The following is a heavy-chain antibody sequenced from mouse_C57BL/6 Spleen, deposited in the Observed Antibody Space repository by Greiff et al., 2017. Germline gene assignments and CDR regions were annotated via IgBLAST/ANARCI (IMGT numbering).Heavy chain of an antibody. Sequence: EVQRVESGGDLVKPGGSLKLSCAASGFTFSSYGMSWVRQTPDKRLEWVATISSGGSYTYYPDSVKGRFTISRDNAKNTLYLQMSSLKSEDTAMYYCARLYGNYGVYAMDYWGQGTSVTVSS. D-gene: IGHD2-10*02. J-gene: IGHJ4*01. CDR3: ARLYGNYGVYAMDY. V-gene: IGHV5-6*01. CDR2: ISSGGSYT. CDR1: GFTFSSYG.